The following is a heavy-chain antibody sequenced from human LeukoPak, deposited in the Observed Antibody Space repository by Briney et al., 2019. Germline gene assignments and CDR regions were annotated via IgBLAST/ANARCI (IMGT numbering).Heavy chain of an antibody. D-gene: IGHD6-19*01. CDR2: IKQDGSEK. CDR3: ARDLSGW. J-gene: IGHJ4*02. V-gene: IGHV3-7*01. Sequence: SCKASGGTFSSYAISWVRQAPGKGLEWVANIKQDGSEKYYVDSVKGRFTISRDNAKNSLYLQMNSLRAEDTAVYYCARDLSGWGGQGTLVTVSS. CDR1: GGTFSSYA.